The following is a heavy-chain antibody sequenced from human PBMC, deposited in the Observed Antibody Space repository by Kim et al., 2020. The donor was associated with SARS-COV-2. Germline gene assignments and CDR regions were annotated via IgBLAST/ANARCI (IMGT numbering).Heavy chain of an antibody. CDR1: GGSFSGYY. V-gene: IGHV4-34*01. D-gene: IGHD6-13*01. CDR2: INHSGST. Sequence: SETLSLTCAVYGGSFSGYYWSWIRQPPGKGLEWIGEINHSGSTNYNPSLKSRVTISVDTSKNQFSLKLSSGTAADTAVYYCARMKQQLVSVSGGYYGMDVWGQGTKVTFSS. J-gene: IGHJ6*02. CDR3: ARMKQQLVSVSGGYYGMDV.